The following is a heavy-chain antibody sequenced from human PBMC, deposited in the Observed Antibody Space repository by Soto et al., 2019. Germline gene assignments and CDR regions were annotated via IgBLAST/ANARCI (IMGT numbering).Heavy chain of an antibody. Sequence: ASVKVSCKASGYTFTSYYMHWVRQAPGQGLEWMGIINPSGGSTSYAQKFQGRVTMTRDTSTSTVYMELSSLRSEDTAVYYCARDLKPVYYDSSGYPRAFDYWGQGTLVTV. J-gene: IGHJ4*02. V-gene: IGHV1-46*03. CDR3: ARDLKPVYYDSSGYPRAFDY. CDR1: GYTFTSYY. CDR2: INPSGGST. D-gene: IGHD3-22*01.